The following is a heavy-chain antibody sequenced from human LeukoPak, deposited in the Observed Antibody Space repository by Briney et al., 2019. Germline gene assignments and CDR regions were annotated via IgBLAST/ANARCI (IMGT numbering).Heavy chain of an antibody. V-gene: IGHV4-59*01. CDR2: IYYSGST. D-gene: IGHD3-10*01. Sequence: SETLSLTCTVSGGSISSYYWTWIRRPPGKGLEWIGYIYYSGSTYHNPSVKSRVTISVDTSKNQFSLKLSSVTAADSAVYYCARVRPGEWLFGCWGQGSLVTVSS. CDR1: GGSISSYY. CDR3: ARVRPGEWLFGC. J-gene: IGHJ4*02.